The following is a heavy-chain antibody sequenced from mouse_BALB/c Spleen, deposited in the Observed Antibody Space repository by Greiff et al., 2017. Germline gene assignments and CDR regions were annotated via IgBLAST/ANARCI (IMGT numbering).Heavy chain of an antibody. Sequence: VQLQQSGAELVRPGTSVKVSCKASGYAFPNYLIEWVKQRPGQGLEWIGVINPGSGGTNYNEKFKGKATLTADKSSSTAYMQLSSLTSEDSAVYDCALSTMITAWFAYWGQGTLVTVSA. CDR3: ALSTMITAWFAY. J-gene: IGHJ3*01. CDR1: GYAFPNYL. V-gene: IGHV1-54*01. CDR2: INPGSGGT. D-gene: IGHD2-4*01.